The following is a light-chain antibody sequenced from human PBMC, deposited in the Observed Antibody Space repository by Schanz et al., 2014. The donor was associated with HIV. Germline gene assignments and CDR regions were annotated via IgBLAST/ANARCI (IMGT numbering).Light chain of an antibody. CDR3: QTWDTGIRV. J-gene: IGLJ3*02. CDR2: LNSDGSH. Sequence: QLVLTQSPSASASLGASVKLTCTLSSGHSSYAIAWHQQQPEKGPRFLMNLNSDGSHNKGDGIPDRFSGTSSGAERYLTISSFQSEDEADYYCQTWDTGIRVFGGGTKVTVL. CDR1: SGHSSYA. V-gene: IGLV4-69*01.